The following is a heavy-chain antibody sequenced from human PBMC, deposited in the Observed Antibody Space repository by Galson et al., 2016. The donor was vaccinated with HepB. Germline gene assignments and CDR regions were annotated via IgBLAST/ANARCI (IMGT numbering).Heavy chain of an antibody. D-gene: IGHD6-6*01. CDR2: INQDGTEK. V-gene: IGHV3-7*01. Sequence: SLRLSCAASGFTFRNYWMNWIRQAPGRGLQWVANINQDGTEKNYVDSVKGRFTISRDNAKNSVYLQMNSLRLEDTAVYYCARGRARHWYFDLWGRGTLITVSS. CDR1: GFTFRNYW. J-gene: IGHJ2*01. CDR3: ARGRARHWYFDL.